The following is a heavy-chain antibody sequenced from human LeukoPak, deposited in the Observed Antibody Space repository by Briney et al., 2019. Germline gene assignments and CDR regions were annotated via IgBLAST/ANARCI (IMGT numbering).Heavy chain of an antibody. J-gene: IGHJ4*02. CDR1: GGSISSYY. D-gene: IGHD5-12*01. CDR3: ARLRGYSGSDY. CDR2: IYYSGST. Sequence: PSETLSLTCTVSGGSISSYYWSWIRQPPGKGLEWIGYIYYSGSTNYNPSLKSRVTISVDTSKNQFSLKLSSVTAADTAVYYCARLRGYSGSDYWGQGTLVTVSS. V-gene: IGHV4-59*12.